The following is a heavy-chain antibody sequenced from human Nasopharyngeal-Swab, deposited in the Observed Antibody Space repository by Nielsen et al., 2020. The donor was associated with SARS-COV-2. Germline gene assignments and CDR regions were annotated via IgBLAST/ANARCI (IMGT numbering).Heavy chain of an antibody. Sequence: GESLKISCAASGFTFSSYSMNWVRQAPGKGLEWVSYISSSSSTIYYADSVKGRFTISRDNAKNSLYLQMNSLRAEDTAMYYYARDWDRSIFDYWGQGTLVTVSS. CDR2: ISSSSSTI. CDR3: ARDWDRSIFDY. J-gene: IGHJ4*02. D-gene: IGHD3-3*02. V-gene: IGHV3-48*01. CDR1: GFTFSSYS.